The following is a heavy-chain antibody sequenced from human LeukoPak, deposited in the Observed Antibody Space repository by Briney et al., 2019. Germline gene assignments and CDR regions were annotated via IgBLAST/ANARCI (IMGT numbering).Heavy chain of an antibody. CDR3: ARDDSRGFAY. CDR2: INNDGSST. J-gene: IGHJ4*02. V-gene: IGHV3-74*01. Sequence: PGGSLRHSCAASGFTFSSYWMHSVRQAPGKGLVWVSRINNDGSSTSYADSVKGRFTISRDNAKNTLYLQINSLRAEDTAVYYCARDDSRGFAYWGQGTLVTVSS. D-gene: IGHD2-21*01. CDR1: GFTFSSYW.